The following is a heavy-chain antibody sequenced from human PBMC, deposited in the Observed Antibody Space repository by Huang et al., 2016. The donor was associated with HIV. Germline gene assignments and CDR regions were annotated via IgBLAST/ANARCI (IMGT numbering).Heavy chain of an antibody. CDR2: ISPILGTA. J-gene: IGHJ6*02. Sequence: QVQLVQSGAEVKKPGSSVKVSCKASGGTFSTYAISWVRQAPGQGLEWMGGISPILGTANYAQKFQGTGTSTADEFTSTAYMELSSLRSEDTALYYCARGLTRSSLYDSYYGLDVWGQGTTVTVSS. V-gene: IGHV1-69*01. CDR3: ARGLTRSSLYDSYYGLDV. D-gene: IGHD6-6*01. CDR1: GGTFSTYA.